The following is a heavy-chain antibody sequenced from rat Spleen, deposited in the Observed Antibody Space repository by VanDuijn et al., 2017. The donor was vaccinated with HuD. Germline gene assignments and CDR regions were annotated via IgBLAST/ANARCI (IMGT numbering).Heavy chain of an antibody. J-gene: IGHJ2*01. D-gene: IGHD1-12*01. CDR3: ARANRDSYAHFDY. V-gene: IGHV2S30*01. CDR2: MRYDGDT. Sequence: QVQLKESGPGLVQSSQTLSLTCTVSGFSLTGNNIYWVRQPPGKGLEWMGRMRYDGDTSYNSLLKSRLSITRDISKSQVFLKMNSLQTEYTSPYYCARANRDSYAHFDYWGQGVMVTVSS. CDR1: GFSLTGNN.